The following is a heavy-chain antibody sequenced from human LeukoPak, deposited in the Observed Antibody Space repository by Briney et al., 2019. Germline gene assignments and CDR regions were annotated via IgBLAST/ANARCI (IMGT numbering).Heavy chain of an antibody. V-gene: IGHV4-59*01. CDR2: IYYSGST. D-gene: IGHD3-16*01. CDR3: ARGAVRSRFDY. CDR1: GGSISSYY. Sequence: SETLSVTCTVSGGSISSYYWSWIRQPPGKGLEWIGYIYYSGSTNYNPSLKSRVTISVDTSKNQFSLKLSSVTAADTAVYYCARGAVRSRFDYWGQGTLVTVSS. J-gene: IGHJ4*02.